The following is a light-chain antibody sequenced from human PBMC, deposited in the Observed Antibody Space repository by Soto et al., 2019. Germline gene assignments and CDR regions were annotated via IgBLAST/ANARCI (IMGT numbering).Light chain of an antibody. V-gene: IGKV3-11*01. J-gene: IGKJ1*01. CDR1: QSVSSY. Sequence: EIVLTQSPATLSLSPGERATLSCRASQSVSSYLTWYQQRPGQAPRLLIYDASNRATGIPARFSGSGSGTDFTLTIISLEPEDFAVYYCQHRSNWPRGAFGQGTKVELK. CDR3: QHRSNWPRGA. CDR2: DAS.